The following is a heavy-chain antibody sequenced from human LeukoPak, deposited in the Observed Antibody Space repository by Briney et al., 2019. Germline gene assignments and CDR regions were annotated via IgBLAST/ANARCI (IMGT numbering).Heavy chain of an antibody. J-gene: IGHJ4*02. CDR3: APLKGDIVVDSH. Sequence: SGPTLVKPTQTLTLTCTFSGLSLSTSGMAVGWIRQPPGRALEWLALIFWDGDKRYRPALKSRLTITKDTSKNQVVLTMTNMDPVDTATYYCAPLKGDIVVDSHWGQGTLVTVSS. CDR2: IFWDGDK. D-gene: IGHD3-22*01. CDR1: GLSLSTSGMA. V-gene: IGHV2-5*02.